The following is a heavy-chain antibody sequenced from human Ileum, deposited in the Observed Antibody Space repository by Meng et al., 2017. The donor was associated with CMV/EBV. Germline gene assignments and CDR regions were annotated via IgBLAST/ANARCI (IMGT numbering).Heavy chain of an antibody. CDR3: ATITIYGVGDPYYFDY. J-gene: IGHJ4*02. D-gene: IGHD3-3*01. CDR2: IYPDDSDT. CDR1: GYRFTNFW. V-gene: IGHV5-51*01. Sequence: GESLKISCKGSGYRFTNFWIGWVRQMLGKGLEWMGIIYPDDSDTRYSPSFQGQVTISADRSISTAYLQWSSLKASDTAMYYCATITIYGVGDPYYFDYWGQGTLVTVSS.